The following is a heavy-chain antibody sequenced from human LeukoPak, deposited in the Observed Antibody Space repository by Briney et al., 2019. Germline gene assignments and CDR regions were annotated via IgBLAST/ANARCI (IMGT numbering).Heavy chain of an antibody. CDR1: GGTFISYA. V-gene: IGHV1-69*01. J-gene: IGHJ4*02. Sequence: SVKVSCKASGGTFISYAISWVRQAPGQGLEWMGGIIPIFGTANYAQKFQGRVTITADESTSTAYMELGSLRSEDTAVYYCARVGYSSGWRGGYFDYWGQGTLVTVSS. D-gene: IGHD6-19*01. CDR2: IIPIFGTA. CDR3: ARVGYSSGWRGGYFDY.